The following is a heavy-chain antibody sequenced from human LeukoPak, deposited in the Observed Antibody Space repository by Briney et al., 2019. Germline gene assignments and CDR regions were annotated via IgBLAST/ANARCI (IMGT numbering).Heavy chain of an antibody. V-gene: IGHV4-34*01. CDR2: INHSGST. CDR1: GGFFSAYY. J-gene: IGHJ3*02. D-gene: IGHD4-11*01. CDR3: ARTTVTTDDAFDI. Sequence: SETLSLTCAVYGGFFSAYYWSWIRQPPGKGLEWIGEINHSGSTNYDPSLKSRVTISVHTSKNQFSLKLSSVTAADTAVYYCARTTVTTDDAFDIWGQGTMVTVSS.